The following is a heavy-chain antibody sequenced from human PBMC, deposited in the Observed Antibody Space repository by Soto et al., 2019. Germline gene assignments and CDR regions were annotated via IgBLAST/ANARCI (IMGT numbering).Heavy chain of an antibody. V-gene: IGHV4-39*01. CDR2: IYYSGST. D-gene: IGHD3-9*01. CDR3: ARHSIPGYYDILTGYSYYFDY. CDR1: GGSISSSSYY. J-gene: IGHJ4*02. Sequence: PSETLSLTCTVSGGSISSSSYYWGWIRQPPGKGLEWIGSIYYSGSTYYNPSLKSRVTISVDTSKNQFSLKLSSVTAADTAVYYCARHSIPGYYDILTGYSYYFDYWGQGTLVTVS.